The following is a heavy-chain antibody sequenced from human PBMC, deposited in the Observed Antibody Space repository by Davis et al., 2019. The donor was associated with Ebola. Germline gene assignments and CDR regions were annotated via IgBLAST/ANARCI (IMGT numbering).Heavy chain of an antibody. CDR2: INPTGGNI. J-gene: IGHJ4*02. CDR1: GYGFTSFY. V-gene: IGHV1-46*01. Sequence: ASVKVSCKTSGYGFTSFYIHWVRQAPGQGLEWIGIINPTGGNIRHPQKFQGRLTITRDTSTSTVYMQLDSLTPEDTAVYYCVRDGFDFWGRGTLVTVSS. CDR3: VRDGFDF.